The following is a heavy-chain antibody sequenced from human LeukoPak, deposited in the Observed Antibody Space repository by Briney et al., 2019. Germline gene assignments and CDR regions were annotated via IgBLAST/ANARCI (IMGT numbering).Heavy chain of an antibody. Sequence: SETLSLTCAVYGGPFSGYYWSWIRQPPGKGLEWIGEINHSGSTNYNPSLKSRVTISVDTSKNQFSLKLSSVTAADTAVYYCARWSYYTDFDYWGQGTLVTVSS. V-gene: IGHV4-34*01. CDR1: GGPFSGYY. J-gene: IGHJ4*02. CDR3: ARWSYYTDFDY. CDR2: INHSGST. D-gene: IGHD1-26*01.